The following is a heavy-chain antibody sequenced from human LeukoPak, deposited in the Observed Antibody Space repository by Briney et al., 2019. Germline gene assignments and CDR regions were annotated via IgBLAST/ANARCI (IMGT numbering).Heavy chain of an antibody. J-gene: IGHJ4*02. CDR1: GFTFSSDA. Sequence: GGSLTLSCAASGFTFSSDAMSWVRQAPGKGLEWVSAVNGSGGSTYYADSVKGRFTISRDNSKNTLYLQMNSLRAEDTAVYYCARGGAAAGPNDYWGQGTLVTVSS. V-gene: IGHV3-23*01. CDR2: VNGSGGST. D-gene: IGHD6-13*01. CDR3: ARGGAAAGPNDY.